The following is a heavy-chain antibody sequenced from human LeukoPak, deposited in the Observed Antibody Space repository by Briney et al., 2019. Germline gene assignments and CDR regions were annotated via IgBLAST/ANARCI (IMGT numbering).Heavy chain of an antibody. CDR2: TSDGGDRT. Sequence: TGGSLRLSCAASGFTFSHYAMTWVRHSPGQGLHWVSFTSDGGDRTYYTDSVKGRFTISRDNSKNTLYLQMDSLRVEDTATYYCATLAPSDYYVGLGYYFDYWGQGTLVSVSS. D-gene: IGHD3-10*02. V-gene: IGHV3-23*01. CDR1: GFTFSHYA. J-gene: IGHJ4*02. CDR3: ATLAPSDYYVGLGYYFDY.